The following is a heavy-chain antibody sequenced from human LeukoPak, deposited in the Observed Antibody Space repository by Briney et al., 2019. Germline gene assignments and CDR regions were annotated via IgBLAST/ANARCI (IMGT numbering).Heavy chain of an antibody. V-gene: IGHV4-39*01. Sequence: GSLRLSCAASGFTFSSYGMHWARQAPGKGLEWIGSIYYSGSTYYNPSLKSRVTISVDTSKNQFSLKLSSVTAADTAVYYCARQRGMVSDYWGQGTLVTVSS. D-gene: IGHD3-3*01. J-gene: IGHJ4*02. CDR3: ARQRGMVSDY. CDR2: IYYSGST. CDR1: GFTFSSYG.